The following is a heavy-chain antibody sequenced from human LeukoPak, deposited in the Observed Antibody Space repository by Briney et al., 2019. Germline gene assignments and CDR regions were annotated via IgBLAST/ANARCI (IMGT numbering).Heavy chain of an antibody. V-gene: IGHV4-34*01. Sequence: SETLSLTCAVYGGSFSGYYWSWIRQPPGKGLERIGEINHSGSTNYNPSLKSRVTISVDTSKNQFSLKLSSVTAADTAVYYCASPLQTVAGPFDYWGQGTLVTVSS. CDR2: INHSGST. CDR3: ASPLQTVAGPFDY. J-gene: IGHJ4*02. CDR1: GGSFSGYY. D-gene: IGHD6-19*01.